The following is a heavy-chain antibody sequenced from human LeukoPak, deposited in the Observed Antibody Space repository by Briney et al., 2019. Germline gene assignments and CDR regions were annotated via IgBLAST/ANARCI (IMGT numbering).Heavy chain of an antibody. D-gene: IGHD6-19*01. CDR1: GGSISSSSYY. CDR3: ARRKQWPPDAFDI. V-gene: IGHV4-39*07. J-gene: IGHJ3*02. Sequence: SETLSLTCTVSGGSISSSSYYWGWIRQPPGKGLEWIGSIYYSGSTYYNPSLKSRVTISVDTSKNHFSLKLSFVTAADTAVYYCARRKQWPPDAFDIWGQGTMVTVSS. CDR2: IYYSGST.